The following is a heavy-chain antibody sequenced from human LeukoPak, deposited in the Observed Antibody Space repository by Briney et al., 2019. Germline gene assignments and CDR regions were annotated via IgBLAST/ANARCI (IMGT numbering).Heavy chain of an antibody. D-gene: IGHD6-13*01. J-gene: IGHJ5*02. CDR2: IYYSGST. CDR3: ARHGGYSSFRFHLRSRNWFDP. CDR1: GGSFSGYY. V-gene: IGHV4-59*08. Sequence: SETLSLTCAVYGGSFSGYYWSWIRQPPGKGLEWIGYIYYSGSTNYNPSLKSRVTISVDTSKNQFSLKLSSVTAADTAVYYCARHGGYSSFRFHLRSRNWFDPWGQGTLVTVSS.